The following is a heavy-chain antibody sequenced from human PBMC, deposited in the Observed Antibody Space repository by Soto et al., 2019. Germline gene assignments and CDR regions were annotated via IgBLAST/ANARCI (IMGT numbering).Heavy chain of an antibody. CDR1: GGSFSGYY. CDR3: ASRPGYCSSTSCHGGLAFDY. D-gene: IGHD2-2*01. Sequence: SETLSLTCAVYGGSFSGYYWSWIRQPPGKGLEWIGEINHSGSTNYNPSLKSRVTISVDTSKNPFSLKLSSVTAADTAVYYCASRPGYCSSTSCHGGLAFDYWGQGTLVTVSS. V-gene: IGHV4-34*01. CDR2: INHSGST. J-gene: IGHJ4*02.